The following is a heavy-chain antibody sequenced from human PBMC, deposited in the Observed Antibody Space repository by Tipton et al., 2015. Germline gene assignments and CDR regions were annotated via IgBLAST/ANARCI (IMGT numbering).Heavy chain of an antibody. CDR1: GFTFSSYA. V-gene: IGHV3-23*01. CDR3: VREADQLPGGNYFDY. J-gene: IGHJ4*02. CDR2: ISGSGSST. Sequence: SLRLSCAASGFTFSSYAMTWVRQAPGKGLEWVSAISGSGSSTYYADSVKGRFTISRDNSKDTVYLQMNSLRADDTAVYFCVREADQLPGGNYFDYWGQGTLVTVSS. D-gene: IGHD2-2*01.